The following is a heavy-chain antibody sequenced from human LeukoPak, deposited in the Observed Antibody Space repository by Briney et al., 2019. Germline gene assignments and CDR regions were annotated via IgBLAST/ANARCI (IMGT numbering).Heavy chain of an antibody. CDR2: ISYDGSNK. Sequence: GGSLRLSCAASGFTFSNHAMHWVRQAPGKGLEWVAVISYDGSNKYYADSVKGRFTISRDNSKDTLYLQMNSLRAEDTAVYYCARDNLYYGMDVWGQGTTVTVSS. V-gene: IGHV3-30-3*01. D-gene: IGHD1-14*01. CDR1: GFTFSNHA. CDR3: ARDNLYYGMDV. J-gene: IGHJ6*02.